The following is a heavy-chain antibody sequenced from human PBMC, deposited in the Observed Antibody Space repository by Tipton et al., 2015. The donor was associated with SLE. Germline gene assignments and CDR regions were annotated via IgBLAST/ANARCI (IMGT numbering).Heavy chain of an antibody. CDR1: GGSISSYY. V-gene: IGHV4-34*01. Sequence: TLSLTCTVSGGSISSYYWTWIRQPPGKGLEWIGEINHRGSTNYNPSLKSRVTISVDTSKNQFSLKLSSVTAADTAVYYCARGYYDSSGYYYVRYFDLWGRGTLVTVSS. CDR3: ARGYYDSSGYYYVRYFDL. J-gene: IGHJ2*01. D-gene: IGHD3-22*01. CDR2: INHRGST.